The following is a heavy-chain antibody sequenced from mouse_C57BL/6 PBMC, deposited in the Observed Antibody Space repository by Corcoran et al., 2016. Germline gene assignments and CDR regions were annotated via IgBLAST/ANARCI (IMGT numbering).Heavy chain of an antibody. J-gene: IGHJ2*01. V-gene: IGHV1-85*01. Sequence: QVQLQQSGPELVKPGASVKLSCKASGYTFTSYDKNWVTQRPGQGLEWIGWIYPRDGSTKYNEKFKGKATLTVDTSSSTAYMELHSLTSEDSAVYFCARSKLGRREAPDYWGQGTTLTVSS. CDR3: ARSKLGRREAPDY. CDR2: IYPRDGST. D-gene: IGHD4-1*01. CDR1: GYTFTSYD.